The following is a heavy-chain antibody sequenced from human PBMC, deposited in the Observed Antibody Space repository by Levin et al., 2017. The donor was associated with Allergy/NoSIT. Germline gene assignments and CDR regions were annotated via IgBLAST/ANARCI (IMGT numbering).Heavy chain of an antibody. D-gene: IGHD6-19*01. Sequence: SETLSLTCTASGGSISSSSYYWGWIRQPPGTGLEWIGSIYYSGSTYYNPSLKSRVTISVDTSKNQFSLKLSSVTAADTAVYYCARRQLAGSGWYEGDAFDIWGQGTMVTVSS. J-gene: IGHJ3*02. CDR1: GGSISSSSYY. CDR3: ARRQLAGSGWYEGDAFDI. CDR2: IYYSGST. V-gene: IGHV4-39*01.